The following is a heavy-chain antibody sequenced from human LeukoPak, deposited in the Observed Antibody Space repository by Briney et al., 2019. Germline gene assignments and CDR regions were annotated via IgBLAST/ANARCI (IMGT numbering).Heavy chain of an antibody. D-gene: IGHD6-6*01. CDR3: ARGRSAAPRGSDY. J-gene: IGHJ4*02. V-gene: IGHV3-21*01. CDR1: GFTFSSYS. CDR2: NSSSSSYI. Sequence: GGSLRLSCAASGFTFSSYSMNWVRQAPGKGLEWVSSNSSSSSYIYYADSVKGRFTISRDNAKNSLYLQMNSLRAEDTAVYYCARGRSAAPRGSDYWGQGTLVTVSS.